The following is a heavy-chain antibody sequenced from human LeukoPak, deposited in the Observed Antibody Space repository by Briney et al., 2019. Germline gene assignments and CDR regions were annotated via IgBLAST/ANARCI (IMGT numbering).Heavy chain of an antibody. J-gene: IGHJ4*02. CDR3: ARVGYSSGYSFDY. CDR1: GFTFSSYE. D-gene: IGHD5-18*01. CDR2: ISSSGSSI. V-gene: IGHV3-48*03. Sequence: PGGSLRLSCAASGFTFSSYEMNWVRQAPGQGLEWISYISSSGSSIYYADSVKGRFTISRDNAKNSLYLQMNSLRAEDTAVYYCARVGYSSGYSFDYWGQGTLVTVSS.